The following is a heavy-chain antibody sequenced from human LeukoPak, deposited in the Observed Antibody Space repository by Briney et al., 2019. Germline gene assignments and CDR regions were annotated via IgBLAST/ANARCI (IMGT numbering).Heavy chain of an antibody. J-gene: IGHJ4*02. Sequence: VASVKVSCKASGYTFTSYAIHWVRQAPGQGLEWMGWITPSGGTNYPQKFQGRVAITWDTSITTAYMDLSRLTSDDTAVYYCARDRYGDGFAHLDYWGQGALVTVSS. CDR1: GYTFTSYA. CDR3: ARDRYGDGFAHLDY. D-gene: IGHD5-24*01. V-gene: IGHV1-2*02. CDR2: ITPSGGT.